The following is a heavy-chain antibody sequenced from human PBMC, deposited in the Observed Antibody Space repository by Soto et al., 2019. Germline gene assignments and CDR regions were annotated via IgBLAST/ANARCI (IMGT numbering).Heavy chain of an antibody. J-gene: IGHJ4*02. V-gene: IGHV1-46*01. Sequence: GASVKVSCKAFGYSFTSYFMHWVRQAPGQGPEWMGIIDPDGGSTSYAQKFQGRVTMTTDTSTSTVYVELSSLRSEDTAVYYCASLIGVDTLRDYWGQGTLVTVSS. CDR2: IDPDGGST. CDR3: ASLIGVDTLRDY. D-gene: IGHD3-3*01. CDR1: GYSFTSYF.